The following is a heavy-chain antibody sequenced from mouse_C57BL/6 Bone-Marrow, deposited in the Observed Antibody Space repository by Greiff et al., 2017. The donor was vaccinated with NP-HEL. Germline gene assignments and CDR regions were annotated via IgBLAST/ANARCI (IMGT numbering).Heavy chain of an antibody. Sequence: VKLMESGAELARPGASVKMSCKASGYPFTSYTMHWVKQRPGQGLEWIGYINPSSGYTKYNQKFKDKATLTADKSSSTAYMQLSSLTSEDSAVYYCARKLYDGYLYYFDYWGQGTTLTVSS. CDR1: GYPFTSYT. J-gene: IGHJ2*01. V-gene: IGHV1-4*01. D-gene: IGHD2-3*01. CDR2: INPSSGYT. CDR3: ARKLYDGYLYYFDY.